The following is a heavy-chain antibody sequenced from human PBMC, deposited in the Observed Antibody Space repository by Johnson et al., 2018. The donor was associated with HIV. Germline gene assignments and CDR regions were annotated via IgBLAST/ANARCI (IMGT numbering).Heavy chain of an antibody. CDR2: ISSSGSTI. V-gene: IGHV3-11*01. CDR1: GFTFSDYY. Sequence: QVQLVESGGGVVQPGRSLRLSCAASGFTFSDYYMSWIRQAPGKGLEWVSYISSSGSTIYYADSVKGRFTISRDNSKNTRYLQMNSLRAEAPAVYCCGRHPVSSSWGWQAFDIWGQGTMVTVSS. CDR3: GRHPVSSSWGWQAFDI. J-gene: IGHJ3*02. D-gene: IGHD6-13*01.